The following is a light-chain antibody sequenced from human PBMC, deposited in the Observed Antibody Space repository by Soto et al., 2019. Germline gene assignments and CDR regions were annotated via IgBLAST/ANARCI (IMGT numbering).Light chain of an antibody. V-gene: IGKV1-13*02. J-gene: IGKJ5*01. CDR1: QGISSA. CDR2: DAS. CDR3: QQFNSYPIT. Sequence: AIQLTQSPSSLSASIGDRITITCRASQGISSALAWYQQRPGKGPELLMSDASTLHSGVPSRFSGSGSGTDFTLTISSLRPEDFATYYCQQFNSYPITSGQGTRLEIK.